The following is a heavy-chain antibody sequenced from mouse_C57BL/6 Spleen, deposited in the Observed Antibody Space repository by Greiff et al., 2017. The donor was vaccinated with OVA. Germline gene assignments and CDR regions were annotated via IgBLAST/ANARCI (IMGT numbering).Heavy chain of an antibody. CDR2: ISYDGSN. CDR3: ARDYYDYPWYFDV. CDR1: GYSITSGYY. D-gene: IGHD2-4*01. V-gene: IGHV3-6*01. J-gene: IGHJ1*03. Sequence: VQLKESGPGLVKPSQSLSLTCSVTGYSITSGYYWNWIRQFPGNKLEWMGYISYDGSNNYNPSLKNRISITRDTSKNQFFLKLNSVTTEDTATYYCARDYYDYPWYFDVWGTGTTVTVSS.